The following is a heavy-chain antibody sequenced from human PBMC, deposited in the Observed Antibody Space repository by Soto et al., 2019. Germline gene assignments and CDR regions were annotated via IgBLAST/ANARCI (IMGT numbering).Heavy chain of an antibody. Sequence: QLQLQESGPGLVKPSETLSLTCTVSGGSISSSSYYWGWIRQPPGKGLEWIGSIYYSGSTYYNPSLNRRVTISVDTSKKQCSLKLSSVTAADTAVYYCASQYSSSWYQGGPFDYWGQGTLVTVSS. D-gene: IGHD6-13*01. CDR1: GGSISSSSYY. CDR3: ASQYSSSWYQGGPFDY. J-gene: IGHJ4*02. CDR2: IYYSGST. V-gene: IGHV4-39*01.